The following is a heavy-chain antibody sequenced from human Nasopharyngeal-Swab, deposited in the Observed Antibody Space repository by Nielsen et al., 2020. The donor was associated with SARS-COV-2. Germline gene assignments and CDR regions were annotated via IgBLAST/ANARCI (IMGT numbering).Heavy chain of an antibody. CDR1: GFTFSSYA. Sequence: GGSLRLSCAASGFTFSSYAMSWVRQAPGKGLEWVSAISGSGGSTYYADSVKGRFTISRDNSKNTLYLQMNSLRAEDTAVYYCAKGYSGYPRNNWFDPWSQGTLVTSPQ. CDR2: ISGSGGST. D-gene: IGHD5-12*01. CDR3: AKGYSGYPRNNWFDP. J-gene: IGHJ5*02. V-gene: IGHV3-23*01.